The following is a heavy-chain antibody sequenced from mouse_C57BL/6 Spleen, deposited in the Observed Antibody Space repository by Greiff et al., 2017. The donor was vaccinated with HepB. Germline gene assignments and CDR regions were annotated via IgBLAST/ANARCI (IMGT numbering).Heavy chain of an antibody. V-gene: IGHV1-18*01. Sequence: EVQLQQSGPELVKPGASVKIPCKASGYTFTDYNMDWVKQSHGKSLEWIGDINPNNGGTIYNQKFKGKATLTVDKSSSTAYMELRSLTSEDTAVYYCARGVPQYDDDDYAMDYWGQGTSVTVSS. CDR3: ARGVPQYDDDDYAMDY. CDR2: INPNNGGT. CDR1: GYTFTDYN. D-gene: IGHD2-4*01. J-gene: IGHJ4*01.